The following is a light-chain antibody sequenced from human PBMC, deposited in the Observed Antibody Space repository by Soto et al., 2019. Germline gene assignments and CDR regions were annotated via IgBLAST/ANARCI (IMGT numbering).Light chain of an antibody. CDR3: QQSFSTPPFT. Sequence: DLQMTQSPSSLSASVGDRVTITCRASQTISMYLNWYQHKPGKAPILLISAASILESGVPSRFSGSRSGTEFTLTISSLQPEDCATYYCQQSFSTPPFTFGGGTKVEIK. J-gene: IGKJ4*01. V-gene: IGKV1-39*01. CDR2: AAS. CDR1: QTISMY.